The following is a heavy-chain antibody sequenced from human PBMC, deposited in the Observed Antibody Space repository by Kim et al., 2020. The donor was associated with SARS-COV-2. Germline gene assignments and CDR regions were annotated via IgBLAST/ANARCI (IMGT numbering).Heavy chain of an antibody. J-gene: IGHJ4*02. D-gene: IGHD3-10*01. Sequence: GGSLRLSCAPSGFALSNFWMLWVRQVPGKGLVWVARINNDGSIAQYADAVKGRFTIARDNAKNTLYLQMNSLRAKDTAVYYCVRMRHYSGSDGFDYWGQGALVTVSS. CDR1: GFALSNFW. CDR3: VRMRHYSGSDGFDY. CDR2: INNDGSIA. V-gene: IGHV3-74*01.